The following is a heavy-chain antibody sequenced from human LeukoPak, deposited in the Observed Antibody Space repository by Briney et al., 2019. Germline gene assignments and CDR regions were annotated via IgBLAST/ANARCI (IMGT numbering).Heavy chain of an antibody. CDR1: GYTLTELS. D-gene: IGHD3/OR15-3a*01. V-gene: IGHV1-24*01. J-gene: IGHJ4*02. Sequence: ASEKVSCKVSGYTLTELSMHWVRQAPGKGLEWMGGFDPEDGETIYAQKFQGRVTMTEDTSTDTAYMELSSLRSEDTAVYYCATSLMISSSLGAAPTTYYFDYWGQGTLVTVSS. CDR3: ATSLMISSSLGAAPTTYYFDY. CDR2: FDPEDGET.